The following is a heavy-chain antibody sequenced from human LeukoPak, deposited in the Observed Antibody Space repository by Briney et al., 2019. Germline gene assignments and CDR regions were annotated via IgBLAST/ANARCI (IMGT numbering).Heavy chain of an antibody. CDR2: IDPSDSYT. CDR3: ARQGRAGTYSYYYDMDV. J-gene: IGHJ6*02. CDR1: GYSFTSYW. D-gene: IGHD6-19*01. Sequence: GESLRISCKGSGYSFTSYWISWVRQMPGKGLEWIGRIDPSDSYTNDSPSFRGHVTISADKSISTAYLQWSSLKASDTAMSYCARQGRAGTYSYYYDMDVWGQGTTVTVSS. V-gene: IGHV5-10-1*01.